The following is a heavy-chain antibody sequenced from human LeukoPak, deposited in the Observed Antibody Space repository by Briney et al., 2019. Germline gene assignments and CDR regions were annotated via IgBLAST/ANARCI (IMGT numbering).Heavy chain of an antibody. CDR2: IYHSGST. CDR3: ARGNDYGDYGLDY. Sequence: SGTLSLTCAVSGGFISSSNWWSWVRQPPGKGLEWIGEIYHSGSTNYNPSLKSRVTISVDKSKNQFSLKLSSVTAADTAVYYCARGNDYGDYGLDYWGQGTLVTVSS. J-gene: IGHJ4*02. V-gene: IGHV4-4*02. D-gene: IGHD4-17*01. CDR1: GGFISSSNW.